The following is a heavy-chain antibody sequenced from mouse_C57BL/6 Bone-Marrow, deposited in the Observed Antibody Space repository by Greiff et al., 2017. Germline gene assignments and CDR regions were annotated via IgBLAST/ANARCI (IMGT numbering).Heavy chain of an antibody. CDR2: IDPENGDT. CDR3: TTGLTGTDY. J-gene: IGHJ2*01. D-gene: IGHD4-1*01. V-gene: IGHV14-4*01. Sequence: VQLQQSGAELVRPGASVKLSCTASGFNIKDDYMHWVKQRPEQGLEWIGWIDPENGDTEYASKFQGKATITADTSSNTAYLQLSSLTSEDTAAYYCTTGLTGTDYWGQGTTLTVSS. CDR1: GFNIKDDY.